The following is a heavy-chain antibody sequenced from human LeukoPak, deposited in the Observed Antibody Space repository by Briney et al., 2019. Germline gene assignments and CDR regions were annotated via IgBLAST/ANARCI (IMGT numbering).Heavy chain of an antibody. CDR3: ARGRFAAADIDY. D-gene: IGHD6-13*01. Sequence: ASVKVSCKASGYTFTSHGMRWVRQAPGQGLEWMVWISTYNCNTNYAQKLQGRVTMPTATSTRTAYMEMRSLRSEDKAVYYCARGRFAAADIDYWGQGTLVTVSS. J-gene: IGHJ4*02. V-gene: IGHV1-18*01. CDR2: ISTYNCNT. CDR1: GYTFTSHG.